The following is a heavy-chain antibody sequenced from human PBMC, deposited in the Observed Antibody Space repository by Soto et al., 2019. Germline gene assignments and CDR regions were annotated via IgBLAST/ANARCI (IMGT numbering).Heavy chain of an antibody. CDR3: ARGGYDSDYYYYYGMDV. CDR1: GFTFSSYW. D-gene: IGHD5-12*01. CDR2: IKQDGSEK. J-gene: IGHJ6*02. Sequence: PGGSLRLSCAASGFTFSSYWMSWVRQAPGKGLEWVANIKQDGSEKYYVDSVKGRFTISRDNAKNSLYLQMNSLSAGDTAVYYCARGGYDSDYYYYYGMDVWGQGTTVTVSS. V-gene: IGHV3-7*01.